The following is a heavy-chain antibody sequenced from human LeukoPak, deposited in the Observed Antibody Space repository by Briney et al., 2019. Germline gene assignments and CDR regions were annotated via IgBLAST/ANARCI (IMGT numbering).Heavy chain of an antibody. V-gene: IGHV1-2*06. J-gene: IGHJ4*02. CDR1: GYTFTGYY. Sequence: ASVKVSCKASGYTFTGYYMHWVRQAPGQGLEWMGRINPNSGGTNYAQKFQGRVTMTRDTSISTAYMELSRLRSDDTAVYYCARDRDVLLWFGDTYYLVYWGQGTLVTVSS. CDR3: ARDRDVLLWFGDTYYLVY. CDR2: INPNSGGT. D-gene: IGHD3-10*01.